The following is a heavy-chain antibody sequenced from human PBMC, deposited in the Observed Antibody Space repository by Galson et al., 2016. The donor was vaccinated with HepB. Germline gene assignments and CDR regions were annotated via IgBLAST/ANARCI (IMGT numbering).Heavy chain of an antibody. V-gene: IGHV3-21*01. D-gene: IGHD3-22*01. CDR3: AREDSSGYYYFDY. J-gene: IGHJ4*02. CDR1: GITFNTYN. Sequence: SLRLSCAASGITFNTYNMVWVRQAPGKGLEWVSYISTSSSPISYRDSVKGRITISRDNTKNSLYLQLNSLRAEDTAVYYCAREDSSGYYYFDYWGQGTLVTVSS. CDR2: ISTSSSPI.